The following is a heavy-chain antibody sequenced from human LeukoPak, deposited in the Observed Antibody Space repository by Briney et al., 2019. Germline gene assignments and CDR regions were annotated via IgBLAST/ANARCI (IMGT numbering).Heavy chain of an antibody. V-gene: IGHV3-15*07. J-gene: IGHJ4*02. D-gene: IGHD3-3*01. Sequence: KTGGALRLACAASGFTFSNAWMNWVRQAPGKGLEWVGRIKSKTDGGTTDYAAPVKGRFTISRDDSKNTLYLQMNSLKTEDTAVYYCTTRVAPRITIFGVVTTERDYWGQGTLVTVSS. CDR2: IKSKTDGGTT. CDR3: TTRVAPRITIFGVVTTERDY. CDR1: GFTFSNAW.